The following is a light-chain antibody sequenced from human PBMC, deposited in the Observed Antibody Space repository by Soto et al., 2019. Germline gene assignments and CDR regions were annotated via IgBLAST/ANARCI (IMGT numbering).Light chain of an antibody. CDR1: ESVSSF. J-gene: IGKJ4*01. Sequence: EIVLTQSPATLSLSPGERATLSCRASESVSSFLAWYQQKPGQAPRLLIYDASNRATGIPARFSGSGSGTDFTLTISSLEPEDFAVYYCQHRSDWPLTFGGGTKVEIK. CDR2: DAS. CDR3: QHRSDWPLT. V-gene: IGKV3-11*01.